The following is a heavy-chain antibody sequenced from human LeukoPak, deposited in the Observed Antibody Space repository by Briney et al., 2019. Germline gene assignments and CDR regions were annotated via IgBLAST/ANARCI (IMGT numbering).Heavy chain of an antibody. CDR1: AYTFTDYY. V-gene: IGHV1-2*02. D-gene: IGHD5-12*01. CDR2: IHPNTGAT. Sequence: GASVKVSCKTSAYTFTDYYLYWVGQAPGQGLEWVGWIHPNTGATHYAQKFQGRLIMARDTSISTVYKELTRLRADDTAVYYGARDMWRYSGFDYDYWGQGTLVTASS. CDR3: ARDMWRYSGFDYDY. J-gene: IGHJ4*02.